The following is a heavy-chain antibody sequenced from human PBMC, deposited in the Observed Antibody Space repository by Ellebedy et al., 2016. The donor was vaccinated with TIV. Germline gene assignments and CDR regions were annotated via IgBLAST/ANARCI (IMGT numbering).Heavy chain of an antibody. CDR3: ARSIAAAGRRRDFDY. CDR1: GGSISSYY. J-gene: IGHJ4*02. D-gene: IGHD6-13*01. CDR2: IYYSGST. Sequence: SETLSLTCTVSGGSISSYYWSWIRQPPGKGLEWIGYIYYSGSTNYNPSLKSRVTISVDTSKNQFSLKLSSVTAADTAVYYCARSIAAAGRRRDFDYWGQGTLVTVSS. V-gene: IGHV4-59*08.